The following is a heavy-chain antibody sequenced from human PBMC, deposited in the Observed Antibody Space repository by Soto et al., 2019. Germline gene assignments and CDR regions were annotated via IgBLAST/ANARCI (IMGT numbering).Heavy chain of an antibody. J-gene: IGHJ4*02. CDR1: GFTFSSYA. Sequence: LRLSCAASGFTFSSYAMHWVRQAPGKGLEWVAVISYDGSNKYYADSVKGRFTISRDNSKNTLYLQMNSLRAEDTAVYYCAREEVGLLLRYYFDYWGQGTLVTVSS. CDR2: ISYDGSNK. V-gene: IGHV3-30-3*01. D-gene: IGHD2-21*02. CDR3: AREEVGLLLRYYFDY.